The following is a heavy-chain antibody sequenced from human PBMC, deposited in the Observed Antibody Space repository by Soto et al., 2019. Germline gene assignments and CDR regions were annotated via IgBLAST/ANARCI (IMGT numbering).Heavy chain of an antibody. CDR2: ISWNGDNI. CDR3: AKDRQGGGFFGALGDY. D-gene: IGHD3-16*01. V-gene: IGHV3-9*01. CDR1: GFTFDEYA. J-gene: IGHJ4*02. Sequence: DVQLMESGGGLVQPGRSLRLSCAASGFTFDEYAMHWVRQVPGKGLEWVSSISWNGDNIGYAESVKGRFSISRDNATDSLYLEMNSLRAEDTALYFCAKDRQGGGFFGALGDYWGQGTLVTVSS.